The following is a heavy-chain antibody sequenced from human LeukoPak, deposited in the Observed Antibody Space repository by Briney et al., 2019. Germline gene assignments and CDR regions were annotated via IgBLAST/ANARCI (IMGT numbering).Heavy chain of an antibody. CDR1: GGSFSGYY. Sequence: SETLSLTCAVYGGSFSGYYWSWIRQPPGKGLEWIGEINHSGSTNYNPSLKSRVTISVDTSKNQFSVKLSSVTAADTAVYYCARGLSAIVYWGQGTLVTVSS. V-gene: IGHV4-34*01. D-gene: IGHD2-15*01. CDR3: ARGLSAIVY. J-gene: IGHJ4*02. CDR2: INHSGST.